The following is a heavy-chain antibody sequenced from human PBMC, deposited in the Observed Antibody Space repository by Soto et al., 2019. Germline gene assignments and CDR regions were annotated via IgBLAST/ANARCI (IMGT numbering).Heavy chain of an antibody. Sequence: QVQLQESGPGLVKPSQTLSLTCTVSGGSISSGGYYWSWIRQHPGKGLEWIGYIYYSGSTYYDPSRTSRVTISVDTSKNQFSLKLSSVTAADTAVYYCARDRDGVATYYFDYWGQGTLVTVSS. D-gene: IGHD5-12*01. CDR2: IYYSGST. CDR3: ARDRDGVATYYFDY. J-gene: IGHJ4*02. CDR1: GGSISSGGYY. V-gene: IGHV4-31*03.